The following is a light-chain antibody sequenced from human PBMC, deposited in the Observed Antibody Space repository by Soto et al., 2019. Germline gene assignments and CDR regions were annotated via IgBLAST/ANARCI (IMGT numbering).Light chain of an antibody. V-gene: IGLV2-14*01. J-gene: IGLJ3*02. CDR2: EVS. CDR3: SSWTSSGISDRM. Sequence: QSALTQPASVSGSPGQSITISCTGTNSDIGDYNYVSWYQQHPGKAPKLMIYEVSNRPSGVSNRFSGSKSGNTASLTISGLQAEDEADYFCSSWTSSGISDRMFGGGTKLTVL. CDR1: NSDIGDYNY.